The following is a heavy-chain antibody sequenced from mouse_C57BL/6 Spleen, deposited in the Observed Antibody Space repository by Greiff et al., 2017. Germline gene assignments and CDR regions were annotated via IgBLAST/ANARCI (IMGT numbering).Heavy chain of an antibody. Sequence: VKLQQPGAELVKPGASVKLSCKASGYTFTSYWMQWVKQRPGQGLEWIGEIDPSDSYTNYNQKFKGKATLTVDTSSSTAYMQLSSLTSEDSAVYYCARSLDWDYYFDYWGQGTTLTVSS. J-gene: IGHJ2*01. CDR2: IDPSDSYT. CDR1: GYTFTSYW. D-gene: IGHD4-1*01. V-gene: IGHV1-50*01. CDR3: ARSLDWDYYFDY.